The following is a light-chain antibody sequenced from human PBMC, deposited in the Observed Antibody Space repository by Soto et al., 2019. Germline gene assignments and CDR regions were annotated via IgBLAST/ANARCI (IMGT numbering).Light chain of an antibody. CDR3: ASYTGSSTLV. V-gene: IGLV2-14*01. CDR2: EVR. J-gene: IGLJ2*01. CDR1: NNDVGGYNY. Sequence: QSALAQPASVSGSPGQSITISCTGSNNDVGGYNYVCWYQQIPGKAPKLIIYEVRKRPSGISNRFSGSKSGNTASLTISGLRAEDEADYYCASYTGSSTLVFGAGTKLTVL.